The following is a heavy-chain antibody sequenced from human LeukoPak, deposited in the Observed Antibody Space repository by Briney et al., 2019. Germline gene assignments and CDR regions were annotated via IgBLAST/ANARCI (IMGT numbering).Heavy chain of an antibody. V-gene: IGHV4-39*01. CDR2: ISYSGNT. D-gene: IGHD3-22*01. CDR1: GGSIRSSSYY. Sequence: PSETLSLTCTVSGGSIRSSSYYWGWIRQPPGKGLEWIGSISYSGNTYYNPSLKSRVTMSVDTSKNLFSLKLSSVTAADTVVYYCARHGRGYYYDSSGFSWGQGTLVTVSS. CDR3: ARHGRGYYYDSSGFS. J-gene: IGHJ5*02.